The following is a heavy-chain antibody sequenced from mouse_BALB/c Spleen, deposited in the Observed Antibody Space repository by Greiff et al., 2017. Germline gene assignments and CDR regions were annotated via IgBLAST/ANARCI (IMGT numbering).Heavy chain of an antibody. J-gene: IGHJ3*01. CDR2: IDPYNGGT. CDR3: ARSGITTATLFAY. CDR1: GYAFTSYN. V-gene: IGHV1S135*01. D-gene: IGHD1-2*01. Sequence: VQLKQSGPELVKPGASVKVSCKASGYAFTSYNMYWVKQSHGKSLEWIGYIDPYNGGTSYNQKFKGKATLTVDKSSSTAYMHLNSLTSEDSAVYYCARSGITTATLFAYWGQGTLVTVSA.